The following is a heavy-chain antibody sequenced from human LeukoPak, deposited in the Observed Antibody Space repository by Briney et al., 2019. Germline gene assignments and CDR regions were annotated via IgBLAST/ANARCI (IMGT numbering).Heavy chain of an antibody. D-gene: IGHD6-13*01. J-gene: IGHJ4*02. CDR1: GFTFNNAW. V-gene: IGHV3-15*01. CDR2: IKSRTDGGTT. Sequence: GGSLRLSCAASGFTFNNAWLSWVRQAPGKGLEWVGRIKSRTDGGTTDYAAPVKGRFTISRDNAKNSLYLQMNSLRAEDTAVYYCAIAAAGPLESYWGQGTLVTVSS. CDR3: AIAAAGPLESY.